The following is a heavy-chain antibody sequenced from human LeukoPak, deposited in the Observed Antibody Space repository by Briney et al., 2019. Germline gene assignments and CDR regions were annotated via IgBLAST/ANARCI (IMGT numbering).Heavy chain of an antibody. CDR3: ARNPSNDAFDI. V-gene: IGHV4-59*11. CDR1: GGSISSHY. J-gene: IGHJ3*02. Sequence: SETLSLTCTVSGGSISSHYWSWIRQPPGKGLEWIGYIYYSGSTNYNTSLKSRVTISVDTSKNQFSLKLSSVTAADTAVYYCARNPSNDAFDIWGQGTMVTVSS. CDR2: IYYSGST.